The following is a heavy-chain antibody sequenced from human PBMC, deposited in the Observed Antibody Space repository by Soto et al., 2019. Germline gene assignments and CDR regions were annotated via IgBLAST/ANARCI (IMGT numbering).Heavy chain of an antibody. J-gene: IGHJ4*02. CDR1: GFIFSNYV. Sequence: EVQLVDSGGGLVQPGGPLRLSCAASGFIFSNYVMSWVRQAPGKGLEWVSSISDSGGTSYYADSVKGRFTISRDNSKNTLYLQMNSLRAEDTAIYYCAKRPRALLTFDYWGQGTLVTVSS. CDR3: AKRPRALLTFDY. V-gene: IGHV3-23*04. CDR2: ISDSGGTS. D-gene: IGHD1-26*01.